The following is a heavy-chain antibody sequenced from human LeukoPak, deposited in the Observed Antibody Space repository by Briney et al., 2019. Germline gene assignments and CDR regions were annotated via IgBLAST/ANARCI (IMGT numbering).Heavy chain of an antibody. CDR2: IIPFLDTS. D-gene: IGHD5-12*01. Sequence: SVKVSSTASGGTFSNYALSWVRQAPGQGLEWMGAIIPFLDTSNYPQKFQDRVTITTDESTSTAYMELSSLRSDDTAVYYCARAQAGNYDWPLDFWGQGTLVTVSS. V-gene: IGHV1-69*05. J-gene: IGHJ4*02. CDR3: ARAQAGNYDWPLDF. CDR1: GGTFSNYA.